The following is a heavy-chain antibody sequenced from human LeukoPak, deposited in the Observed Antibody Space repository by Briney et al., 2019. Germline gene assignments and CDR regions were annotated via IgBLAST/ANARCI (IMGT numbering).Heavy chain of an antibody. CDR3: AKDRCSGTSCQFGY. D-gene: IGHD2-2*01. CDR2: ISGSGGST. J-gene: IGHJ4*02. CDR1: GFTFSSYA. Sequence: PGGSLRLSCAASGFTFSSYAKNWVRQAPGKGLEWVSAISGSGGSTYYADSVKGRFTISRDNSKNTLYLQMNSLRVEDTAVYYCAKDRCSGTSCQFGYWGQGTLVTVSS. V-gene: IGHV3-23*01.